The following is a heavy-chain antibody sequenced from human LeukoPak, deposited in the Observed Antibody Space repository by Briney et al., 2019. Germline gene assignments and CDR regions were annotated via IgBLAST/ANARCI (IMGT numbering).Heavy chain of an antibody. CDR3: ARGPITIFGVAPA. V-gene: IGHV3-21*01. CDR2: ISSSSSYI. Sequence: GGSLRLSCAASGFTFSSYSMNWVRQAPGKGLEWVSSISSSSSYIYYADSVKGRFTISRGNAKNSLYLQMNNLRAEDTAVYYCARGPITIFGVAPAWGQGTLVTVSS. D-gene: IGHD3-3*01. J-gene: IGHJ5*02. CDR1: GFTFSSYS.